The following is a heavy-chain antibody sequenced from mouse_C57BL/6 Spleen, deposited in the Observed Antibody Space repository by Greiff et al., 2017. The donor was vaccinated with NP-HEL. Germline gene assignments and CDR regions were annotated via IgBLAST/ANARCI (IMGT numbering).Heavy chain of an antibody. CDR2: IDPSDGYT. CDR3: ARSNSYIGWFAY. Sequence: QVQLQQPGAELVMPGASVKLSCKASGYTFTSYWMHWVKQRPGQGLEWIGEIDPSDGYTNYNQKFKGKSTLTVDKSSSTAYMQLSSLTSEDSAVYYCARSNSYIGWFAYWGQGALVTVSA. J-gene: IGHJ3*01. CDR1: GYTFTSYW. D-gene: IGHD2-12*01. V-gene: IGHV1-69*01.